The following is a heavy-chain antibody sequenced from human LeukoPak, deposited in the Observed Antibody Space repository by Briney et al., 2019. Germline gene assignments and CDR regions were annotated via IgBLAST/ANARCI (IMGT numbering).Heavy chain of an antibody. D-gene: IGHD3-10*01. CDR2: INHSGST. V-gene: IGHV4-34*01. CDR1: GGSFSGYY. CDR3: ARHSYYYGSGRKYYYYYYYMDV. Sequence: PSETLSLTCAVYGGSFSGYYWSWIRQPPGKGLEWIGEINHSGSTNYNPSLKSRVTISVDTSKNQFSLKLSSVTAADTAVYYCARHSYYYGSGRKYYYYYYYMDVWGKGTTVTISS. J-gene: IGHJ6*03.